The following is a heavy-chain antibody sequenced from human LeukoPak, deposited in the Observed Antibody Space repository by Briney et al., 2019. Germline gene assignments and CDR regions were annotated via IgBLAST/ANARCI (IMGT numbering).Heavy chain of an antibody. J-gene: IGHJ4*02. Sequence: SETLSLTCTVSGGSISNYYWSWIRQPPGKGLEWIGYIYTSGSTNYNPSLKSRVTISVDTSKNQFSLKLSSVTAADTAVYYCARQPPGDGYSSGWTLDYWGQGTLVTVSS. D-gene: IGHD6-19*01. CDR1: GGSISNYY. V-gene: IGHV4-4*09. CDR3: ARQPPGDGYSSGWTLDY. CDR2: IYTSGST.